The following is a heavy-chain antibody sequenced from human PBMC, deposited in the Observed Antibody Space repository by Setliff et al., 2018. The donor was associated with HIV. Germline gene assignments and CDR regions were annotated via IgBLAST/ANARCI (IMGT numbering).Heavy chain of an antibody. D-gene: IGHD3-10*01. V-gene: IGHV1-69-2*01. CDR2: VDPKNSKT. CDR1: GYTFTDYY. Sequence: ASVKVSCKASGYTFTDYYMHWVRQAPGKGLEWMGRVDPKNSKTLYAENLRGRITITADTSTDTAYMELNSLRSEDTAMYYCATLDYYGSQTYNLALHYWGQGTLVTVSS. J-gene: IGHJ4*02. CDR3: ATLDYYGSQTYNLALHY.